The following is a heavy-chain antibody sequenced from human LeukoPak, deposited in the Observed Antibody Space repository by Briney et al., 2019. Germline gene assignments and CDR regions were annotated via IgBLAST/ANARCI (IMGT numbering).Heavy chain of an antibody. CDR3: ASGLHQHFHQLYYYYGMDV. Sequence: SETLSLTCTVSGGPISSYYWSWIRQPPGKGLEWIGCVHSGSTNYNPSLQTRVTISVDTSKNQFSLKLSSVTAADTAVYYCASGLHQHFHQLYYYYGMDVWGQGTTVTVSS. CDR2: VHSGST. V-gene: IGHV4-59*12. J-gene: IGHJ6*02. D-gene: IGHD5-18*01. CDR1: GGPISSYY.